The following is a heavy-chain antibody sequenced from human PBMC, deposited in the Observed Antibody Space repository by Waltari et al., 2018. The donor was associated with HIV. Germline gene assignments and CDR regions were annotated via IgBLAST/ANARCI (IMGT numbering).Heavy chain of an antibody. CDR3: ARLTSSGATYFEN. CDR1: GDSFSTTRHT. Sequence: QLQLQESGPGLVNPSETLSLTCSVPGDSFSTTRHTPSFICQPPGKGLEGVGRISYSGTTLYSPSLKTRVTISVDTSRNQFSLTVSSVTAADTAVYHCARLTSSGATYFENWGQGTPVTISS. V-gene: IGHV4-39*01. J-gene: IGHJ4*02. CDR2: ISYSGTT. D-gene: IGHD6-6*01.